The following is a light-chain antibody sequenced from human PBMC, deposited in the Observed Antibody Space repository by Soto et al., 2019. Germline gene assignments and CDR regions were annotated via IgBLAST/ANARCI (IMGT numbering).Light chain of an antibody. CDR2: DAS. J-gene: IGKJ1*01. V-gene: IGKV3-20*01. Sequence: EIVLTQSPGTLSLSPGERATLSCRASQSVSSRSLAWYQQKPGQAPRLLIYDASSRVTGILDRFSGSGSGTDFTLTISRLEPEDFAVYYCQLYGNSRTFGQGTKVDIK. CDR3: QLYGNSRT. CDR1: QSVSSRS.